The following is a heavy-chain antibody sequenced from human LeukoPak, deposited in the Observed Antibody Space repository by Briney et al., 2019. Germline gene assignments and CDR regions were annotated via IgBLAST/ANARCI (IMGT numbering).Heavy chain of an antibody. D-gene: IGHD2-21*01. CDR2: ISSSSSYI. CDR1: GFTFSLYN. CDR3: ARGGLNSFDP. Sequence: GGSLRLSCAASGFTFSLYNMKWVRQAPGKGLEWVSFISSSSSYIYYADSVKGRFTISRDNAKNSLYLQMNSLRAEDTAVYYCARGGLNSFDPWGQGTLVTVSS. V-gene: IGHV3-21*04. J-gene: IGHJ5*02.